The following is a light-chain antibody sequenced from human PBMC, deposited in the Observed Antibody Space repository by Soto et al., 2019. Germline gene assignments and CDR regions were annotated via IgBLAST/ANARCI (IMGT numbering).Light chain of an antibody. CDR1: SSDVGGYDY. CDR2: DAS. J-gene: IGLJ2*01. CDR3: NSYTSSSTVA. Sequence: QSVLTQPASVSESPGQSVTISCTGTSSDVGGYDYVSWYQQHPGKAPQLLIYDASIRPSGVSDRFSSSKSGNTASLTISGPQAEDEADYYCNSYTSSSTVAFGGGTKVTVL. V-gene: IGLV2-14*01.